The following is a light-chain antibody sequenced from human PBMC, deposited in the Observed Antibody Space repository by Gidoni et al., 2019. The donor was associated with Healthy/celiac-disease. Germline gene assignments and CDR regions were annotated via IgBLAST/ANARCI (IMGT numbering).Light chain of an antibody. CDR3: CSYAGSSSYV. V-gene: IGLV2-23*02. J-gene: IGLJ1*01. CDR2: EVS. Sequence: SDLTQPASVSGCPGQALPISCTGTSSDVGSYNLVAWYQQHPGKAPKLMIYEVSKRPSGVSNRVSGSKSGNTASLTISGLQAEDEADYYCCSYAGSSSYVFGTGTKVTVL. CDR1: SSDVGSYNL.